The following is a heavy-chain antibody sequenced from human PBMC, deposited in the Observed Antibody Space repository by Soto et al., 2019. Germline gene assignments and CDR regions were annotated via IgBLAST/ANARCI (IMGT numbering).Heavy chain of an antibody. J-gene: IGHJ5*02. CDR2: ISWNSGSI. D-gene: IGHD5-18*01. Sequence: EVQLVESGGGLVQPGRSLRLSCAASGFTFDDYAMHWVRQAPGKGLEWVSGISWNSGSIGYADSVKGRFTISRDNAKNSLYLQMNSLRVEDTALYYCAKGRIQLWLSWFDPWGQGTLVTVSS. V-gene: IGHV3-9*01. CDR3: AKGRIQLWLSWFDP. CDR1: GFTFDDYA.